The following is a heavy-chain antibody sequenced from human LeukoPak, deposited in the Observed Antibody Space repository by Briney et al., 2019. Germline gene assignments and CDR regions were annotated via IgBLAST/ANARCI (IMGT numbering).Heavy chain of an antibody. J-gene: IGHJ4*02. V-gene: IGHV3-23*01. CDR3: AKDRRCSGGSCFSDY. CDR1: GFTSSIYA. CDR2: ISGSGGST. D-gene: IGHD2-15*01. Sequence: PGGSLRLSCAASGFTSSIYAMSWVRQAPGKGLEWVSAISGSGGSTYYAESVKGRFTISRDNSKNTLYLQMNSLRAEDTAVYYCAKDRRCSGGSCFSDYWGQGTLVTVSS.